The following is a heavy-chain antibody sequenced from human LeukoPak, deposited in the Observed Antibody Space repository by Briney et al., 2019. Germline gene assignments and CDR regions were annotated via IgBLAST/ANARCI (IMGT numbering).Heavy chain of an antibody. V-gene: IGHV3-30*18. D-gene: IGHD3-10*02. CDR1: GFTFSSYG. CDR2: ISYDGSNK. J-gene: IGHJ4*02. Sequence: PGGSLRLSCAASGFTFSSYGMHWVRQAPGKGLEWVAVISYDGSNKYYADSVKGRFTISRDNSKNTLYLQMNSLRAEDTAVYYCAKDMFRHFDYWGQGTLVTVSS. CDR3: AKDMFRHFDY.